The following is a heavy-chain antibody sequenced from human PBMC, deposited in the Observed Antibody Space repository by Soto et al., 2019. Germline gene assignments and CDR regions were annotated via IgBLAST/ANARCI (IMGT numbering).Heavy chain of an antibody. CDR3: AREGGNYYGSGSRGCYYYGMDV. V-gene: IGHV3-11*05. CDR1: GFTFSDYY. Sequence: QVQLVESGGGLVKPGGSLRLSCAASGFTFSDYYMSWIRKAPGKGLEWVSYISSSSSYTNYADSVKGRFTISRDNAKNSLYLQMNSLRAEDTSVYYCAREGGNYYGSGSRGCYYYGMDVWGQGTTVTVSS. CDR2: ISSSSSYT. J-gene: IGHJ6*02. D-gene: IGHD3-10*01.